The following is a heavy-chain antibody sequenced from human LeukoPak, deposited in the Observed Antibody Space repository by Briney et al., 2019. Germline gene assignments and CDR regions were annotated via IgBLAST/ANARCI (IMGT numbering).Heavy chain of an antibody. CDR2: IYYSGST. CDR3: ARDVYYDSSGYYYKRRFFDY. Sequence: PSETLSLTCTVSGGSISSYYWSWIRQPLGKGLEWIGYIYYSGSTNYSPSLKSRVTISVDTSKNQFSLKLTTVTAADTAVYYCARDVYYDSSGYYYKRRFFDYWGQGTLVTVSS. D-gene: IGHD3-22*01. V-gene: IGHV4-59*01. CDR1: GGSISSYY. J-gene: IGHJ4*02.